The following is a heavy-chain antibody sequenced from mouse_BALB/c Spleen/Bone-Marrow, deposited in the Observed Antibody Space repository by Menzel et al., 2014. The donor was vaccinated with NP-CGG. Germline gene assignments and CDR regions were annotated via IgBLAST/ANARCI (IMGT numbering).Heavy chain of an antibody. CDR2: IWAGGST. Sequence: VKLQESGPGLVAPSQSLSITCTVSEFSLTSYGVHWVRQPPGKGLEWLGVIWAGGSTNCNSALMSRLSISKDNSKSQVFLKMNSLQTDDTAMYYCARGGSSRAWFAYWGQGTLVTVSA. D-gene: IGHD1-1*01. CDR1: EFSLTSYG. V-gene: IGHV2-9*02. CDR3: ARGGSSRAWFAY. J-gene: IGHJ3*01.